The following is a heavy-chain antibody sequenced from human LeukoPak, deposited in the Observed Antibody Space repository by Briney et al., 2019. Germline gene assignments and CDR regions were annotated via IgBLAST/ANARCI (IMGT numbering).Heavy chain of an antibody. CDR1: GYTFTGYY. CDR2: INPNSGGT. D-gene: IGHD3-22*01. Sequence: ASVKVSCKASGYTFTGYYMHWVRQAPGQGLEWMGRINPNSGGTNYAQKFQGRVTMTRDTSISTAYMELSRLRSDDTAVYYCARAPFYDSSRVDFDYWGQGTLVTVSS. CDR3: ARAPFYDSSRVDFDY. J-gene: IGHJ4*02. V-gene: IGHV1-2*06.